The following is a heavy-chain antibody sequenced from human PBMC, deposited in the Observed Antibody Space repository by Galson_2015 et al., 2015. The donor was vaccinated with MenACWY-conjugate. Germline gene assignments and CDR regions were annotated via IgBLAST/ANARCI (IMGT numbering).Heavy chain of an antibody. J-gene: IGHJ2*01. D-gene: IGHD6-13*01. V-gene: IGHV6-1*01. CDR3: ERGVNRASGTINWYFDF. Sequence: CAISGDSVSSHSAAWTWIRQSPSRGLEWLGRTYYRSRWHNDYAVSVKSRITINPDTSRNQLSLQLSSVTPEDTAVYYCERGVNRASGTINWYFDFWGRGTLVTVSS. CDR2: TYYRSRWHN. CDR1: GDSVSSHSAA.